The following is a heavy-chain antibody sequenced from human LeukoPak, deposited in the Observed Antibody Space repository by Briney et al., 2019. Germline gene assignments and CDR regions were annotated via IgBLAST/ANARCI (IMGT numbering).Heavy chain of an antibody. CDR1: GFTFSSYS. CDR3: ARGTGGQDIVVVPAAMPWDY. D-gene: IGHD2-2*01. V-gene: IGHV3-21*01. CDR2: ISSSSSYI. J-gene: IGHJ4*02. Sequence: GGSLRLSCAASGFTFSSYSMNWVRQAPGKGLEWVSSISSSSSYIYYADSVKGRFTISRDNAKNSLYLQMNSLRAEDTAVYYCARGTGGQDIVVVPAAMPWDYWGQGTLVTVSS.